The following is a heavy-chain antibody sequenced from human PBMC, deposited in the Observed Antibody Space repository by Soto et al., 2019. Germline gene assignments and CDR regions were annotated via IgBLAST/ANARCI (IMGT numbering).Heavy chain of an antibody. D-gene: IGHD3-22*01. V-gene: IGHV1-69*01. Sequence: QVQLVQSGAEVKKPGSSVKVSCKASGGTFSSYSISWVRQAPGQGLASMGGIIPIFGRANYAQKFQGRVTITADESTSTAYMELSSLRSEDTAVYYCARGALYDYYDSSGYYARYYYFGLDVWGQGTTVTVSS. CDR2: IIPIFGRA. J-gene: IGHJ6*02. CDR1: GGTFSSYS. CDR3: ARGALYDYYDSSGYYARYYYFGLDV.